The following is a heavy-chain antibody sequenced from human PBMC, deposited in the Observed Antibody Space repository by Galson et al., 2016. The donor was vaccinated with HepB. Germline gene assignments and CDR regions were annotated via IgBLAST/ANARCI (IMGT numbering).Heavy chain of an antibody. J-gene: IGHJ4*02. CDR3: ASCGGDCYTFDY. CDR1: GGSISSYY. V-gene: IGHV4-59*01. D-gene: IGHD2-21*02. Sequence: ETLSLTCTVSGGSISSYYWNWIRRPPGKGLEWIGYISYSGSTNYNPSLKGRVTISVDTSRNQFSLNLSSVTPADTAIYYCASCGGDCYTFDYWGQGTLVTVSS. CDR2: ISYSGST.